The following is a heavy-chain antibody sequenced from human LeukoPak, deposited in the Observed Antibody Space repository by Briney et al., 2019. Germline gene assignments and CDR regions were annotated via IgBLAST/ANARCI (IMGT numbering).Heavy chain of an antibody. D-gene: IGHD7-27*01. CDR2: VNPNSGGT. J-gene: IGHJ3*02. Sequence: GSVKVSCKASGYTFTDYYMHWVRQAPGQGLEWMGRVNPNSGGTDHAQKFQGRVTMTGDSSISTAYMALSRLISDDTAVYYCARLTGDDDGLEIWGQGTLVTISS. CDR3: ARLTGDDDGLEI. V-gene: IGHV1-2*06. CDR1: GYTFTDYY.